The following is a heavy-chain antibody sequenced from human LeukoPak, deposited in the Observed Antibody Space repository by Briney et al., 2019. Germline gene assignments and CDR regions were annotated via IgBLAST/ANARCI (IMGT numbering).Heavy chain of an antibody. J-gene: IGHJ4*02. CDR1: GGSISSYY. CDR2: IYYSGST. CDR3: ARVGGVPLGTYVWGSYFKYYFDY. D-gene: IGHD3-16*01. Sequence: SETLSLTCTVSGGSISSYYWSWIRQPPGKGLEWIGYIYYSGSTNYNPSLKSRVTISVDTSKNQFSLKLSSVTAADTAVYYCARVGGVPLGTYVWGSYFKYYFDYWGQGTLVTVSS. V-gene: IGHV4-59*12.